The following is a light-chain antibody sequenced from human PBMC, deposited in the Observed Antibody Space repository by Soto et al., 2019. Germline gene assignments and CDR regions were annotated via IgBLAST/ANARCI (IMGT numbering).Light chain of an antibody. CDR1: SSDIGGYNY. V-gene: IGLV2-8*01. Sequence: QSALTQPPSASGSPGQSVTISCTGTSSDIGGYNYVSWYQQHPGKAPKLMIYEVTKRPSGVPDRFSGSKSGNTASLTVSGHKAEDEAYYYCSSHAGSNNLGVFGGGTKLTVL. CDR2: EVT. J-gene: IGLJ2*01. CDR3: SSHAGSNNLGV.